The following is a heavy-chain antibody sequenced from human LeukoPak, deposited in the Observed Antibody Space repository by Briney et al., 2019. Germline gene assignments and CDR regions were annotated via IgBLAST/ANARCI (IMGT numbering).Heavy chain of an antibody. D-gene: IGHD6-19*01. CDR3: ASSTSRSSGWYYRAFDI. Sequence: SETLSLTCAVYGGSFSGYYWSWIRQPPGKGLEWIGEINHSGSTNYNPSLKSRVTISVDTSKNQFSLKLSSVTAADTAVYYCASSTSRSSGWYYRAFDIWGQGTMVTVSS. CDR2: INHSGST. J-gene: IGHJ3*02. CDR1: GGSFSGYY. V-gene: IGHV4-34*01.